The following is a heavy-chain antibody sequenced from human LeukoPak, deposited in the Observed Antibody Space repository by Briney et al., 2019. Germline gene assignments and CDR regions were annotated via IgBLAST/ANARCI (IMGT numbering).Heavy chain of an antibody. CDR3: VRDDYRGY. V-gene: IGHV3-7*05. J-gene: IGHJ4*02. CDR2: IKEDGREK. CDR1: GFSISRYW. Sequence: GGSLRLSCAASGFSISRYWMAWVRQAPGKGLEWVAHIKEDGREKNYVDPVKGRFTISRDNAKNSVYLQMNSLRVEDTAVYYCVRDDYRGYWGQGTLVTVSS. D-gene: IGHD3-16*01.